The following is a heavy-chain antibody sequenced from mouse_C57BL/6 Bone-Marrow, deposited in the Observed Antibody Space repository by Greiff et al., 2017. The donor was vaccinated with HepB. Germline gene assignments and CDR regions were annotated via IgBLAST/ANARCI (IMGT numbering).Heavy chain of an antibody. Sequence: DVMLVESGGDLVKPGGSLKLSCAASGFTFSSYGMSWVRQTPDKRLEWVATISSGGSYTYYPDSVKGRFTISRDNAKNTLYLQMSSLKSEDTAMYTGAGNDYNGSRGGYLDFGGTGTTSTVPP. D-gene: IGHD1-1*01. CDR1: GFTFSSYG. CDR3: AGNDYNGSRGGYLDF. J-gene: IGHJ1*03. V-gene: IGHV5-6*02. CDR2: ISSGGSYT.